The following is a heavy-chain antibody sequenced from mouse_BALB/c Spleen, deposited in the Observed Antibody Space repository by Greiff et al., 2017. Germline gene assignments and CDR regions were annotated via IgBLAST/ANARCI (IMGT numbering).Heavy chain of an antibody. Sequence: VQLQQSGAELVRPGASVTLSCKASGYTFTDYEMHWVKQTPVHGLEWIGAIDPETGGTAYNQKFKGKATLTADKSSSTAYMELRSLTSEDSAVYYCTRAYGNYYAMDYWGQGTSVTVSS. V-gene: IGHV1-15*01. CDR1: GYTFTDYE. D-gene: IGHD2-1*01. CDR2: IDPETGGT. J-gene: IGHJ4*01. CDR3: TRAYGNYYAMDY.